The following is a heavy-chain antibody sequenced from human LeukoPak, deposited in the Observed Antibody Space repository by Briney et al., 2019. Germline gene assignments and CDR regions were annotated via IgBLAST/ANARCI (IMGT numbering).Heavy chain of an antibody. CDR3: SRQRGDILAGYYVPRGFDY. D-gene: IGHD3-9*01. J-gene: IGHJ4*02. Sequence: PGGSLRLSYAASGFTFSSYEMTWVRQAPGKGVEWVSYISSSGSTIYYAASAKGRFTISRDNAQNPLFLQMNSLRADDTAVYLCSRQRGDILAGYYVPRGFDYWGQGTLVTVSS. CDR2: ISSSGSTI. V-gene: IGHV3-48*03. CDR1: GFTFSSYE.